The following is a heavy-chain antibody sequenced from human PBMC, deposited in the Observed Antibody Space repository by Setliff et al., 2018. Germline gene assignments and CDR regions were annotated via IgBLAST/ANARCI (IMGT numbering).Heavy chain of an antibody. D-gene: IGHD3-10*01. CDR1: GASISGGSFY. J-gene: IGHJ6*03. Sequence: PSETLSLTCTVSGASISGGSFYWAWIRQPPGKGLEWIGSVLYSGTTFYNPSLKSPVTISVDTSTRTAYMELRSLRSDDTAAYYCARVFFGVNDGLYHYFNMDIWGKGTTVTVSS. CDR3: ARVFFGVNDGLYHYFNMDI. CDR2: VLYSGTT. V-gene: IGHV4-39*02.